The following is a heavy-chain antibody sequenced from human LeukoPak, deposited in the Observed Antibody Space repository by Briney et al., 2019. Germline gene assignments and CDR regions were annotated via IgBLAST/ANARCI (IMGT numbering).Heavy chain of an antibody. Sequence: GGSLRLSRAASGLTFSSYSMNWVRQAPGKGLEWVSYISSSGSTIYYADSVKGRFTISRDNAKNSLYLQMNSLRAEDTAVYYCAELGITMIGGVWGKGTTVTISS. V-gene: IGHV3-48*04. CDR3: AELGITMIGGV. J-gene: IGHJ6*04. D-gene: IGHD3-10*02. CDR2: ISSSGSTI. CDR1: GLTFSSYS.